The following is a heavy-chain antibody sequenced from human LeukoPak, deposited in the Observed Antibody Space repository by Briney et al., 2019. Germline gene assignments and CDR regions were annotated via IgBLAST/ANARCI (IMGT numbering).Heavy chain of an antibody. CDR1: GDSISSYY. Sequence: NPSETLSLTCTVSGDSISSYYWNWIRQPAGKGLEWIGRIYASGYTEYNPSLQTRVTMSVDTSKNEFSLKVDTVTAADTAVYFCARNHIVTGIYFDSWGQGILVTVSS. CDR3: ARNHIVTGIYFDS. V-gene: IGHV4-4*07. CDR2: IYASGYT. D-gene: IGHD3-10*01. J-gene: IGHJ4*02.